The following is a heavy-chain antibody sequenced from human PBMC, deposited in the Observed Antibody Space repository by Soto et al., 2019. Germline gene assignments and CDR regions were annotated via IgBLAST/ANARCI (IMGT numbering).Heavy chain of an antibody. V-gene: IGHV1-46*03. D-gene: IGHD3-16*01. CDR1: GYTFTSYY. J-gene: IGHJ4*02. CDR2: INPSGGGT. Sequence: QVQLVQSGAEVKKPGASIKVSCKASGYTFTSYYLHWVRQAPGQGLEWMGIINPSGGGTSYEQKFQSRVTMTIDSSTSTVYMELSCLISDDTAVYYCTRDRGTSMITKLFDYWGQGTLVTVSS. CDR3: TRDRGTSMITKLFDY.